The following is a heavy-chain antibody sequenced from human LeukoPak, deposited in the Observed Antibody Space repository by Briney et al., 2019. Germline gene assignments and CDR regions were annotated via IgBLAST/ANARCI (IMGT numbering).Heavy chain of an antibody. D-gene: IGHD1-14*01. CDR2: IRVDNGDT. J-gene: IGHJ6*03. V-gene: IGHV1-18*01. Sequence: ASVKVSCKASDYTFTRYGISWVRQAPGQGLEWMGWIRVDNGDTDNAQKFQGRVTITTDTSSTTIYMELRSLRCDDTAVYYCAGVNLYYNYMDVWGKGTTVTVSS. CDR1: DYTFTRYG. CDR3: AGVNLYYNYMDV.